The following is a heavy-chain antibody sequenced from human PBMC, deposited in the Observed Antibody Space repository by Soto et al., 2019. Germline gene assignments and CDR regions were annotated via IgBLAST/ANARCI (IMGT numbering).Heavy chain of an antibody. V-gene: IGHV1-8*01. Sequence: APVKVSCKASGHPFSSYDTNSVQQATGQQHEWMGWMNPNSGNTGYAQEFQGRVTMTRNTSIITAYMELSSLRSEYTSVYYCARRPMYSGTDDAFDIWGQGTMVTVSS. CDR1: GHPFSSYD. CDR2: MNPNSGNT. J-gene: IGHJ3*02. CDR3: ARRPMYSGTDDAFDI. D-gene: IGHD1-26*01.